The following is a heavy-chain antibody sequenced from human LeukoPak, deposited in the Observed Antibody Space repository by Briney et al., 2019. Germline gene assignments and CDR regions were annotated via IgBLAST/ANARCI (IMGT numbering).Heavy chain of an antibody. J-gene: IGHJ4*02. CDR3: ARVGIQLSNLLPSDY. V-gene: IGHV1-18*01. CDR2: ISAYNGNT. Sequence: ASVKVSCKASGYTFTSYGISWVRQAPGQGLEWMGWISAYNGNTNYAQKLQGRVTMTTDTPTSTAYMELRSLRSDDTAVYHCARVGIQLSNLLPSDYWGQGTLVTVSS. D-gene: IGHD5-18*01. CDR1: GYTFTSYG.